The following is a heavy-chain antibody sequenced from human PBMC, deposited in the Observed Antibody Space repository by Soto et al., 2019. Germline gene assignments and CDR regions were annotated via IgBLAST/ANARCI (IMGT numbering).Heavy chain of an antibody. CDR1: GKTLTISW. CDR2: IYPGDSDT. Sequence: PGESGKICLGGAGKTLTISWIAWERQMPGKGLEWMGMIYPGDSDTRYSPSFQGQVTISPDKSITTAYLQWSSLSASDTAMYYCARSYSSSSYFDYWGQGALVTVSS. CDR3: ARSYSSSSYFDY. J-gene: IGHJ4*02. D-gene: IGHD6-6*01. V-gene: IGHV5-51*01.